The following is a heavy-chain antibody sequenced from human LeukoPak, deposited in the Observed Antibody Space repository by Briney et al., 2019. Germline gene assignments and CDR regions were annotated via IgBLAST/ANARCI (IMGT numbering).Heavy chain of an antibody. CDR3: ARDMIILQS. CDR2: ISGDGDNT. Sequence: GGSLRLSCAASGFTFYDCAMHWVRQAPGKGLEWVSLISGDGDNTYYADSVKGRFTISRDNAKKSLYLQMNSLRAEDTAVYFCARDMIILQSWGQGTLVTVSS. D-gene: IGHD3-16*01. CDR1: GFTFYDCA. J-gene: IGHJ5*02. V-gene: IGHV3-43*02.